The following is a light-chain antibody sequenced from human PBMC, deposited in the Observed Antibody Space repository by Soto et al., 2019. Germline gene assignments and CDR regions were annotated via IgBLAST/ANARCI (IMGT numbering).Light chain of an antibody. J-gene: IGKJ5*01. V-gene: IGKV3-20*01. CDR1: QSVSSTY. CDR2: DAS. CDR3: QQYGSSPPIT. Sequence: ETVLTQSPGTLSLSPGERATLSCRASQSVSSTYLAWYQQKPGQAPRLLIYDASTRATGIPDRFSGSGSGTDFTLTISRLEPEDFAVYYCQQYGSSPPITFGQGTRLEN.